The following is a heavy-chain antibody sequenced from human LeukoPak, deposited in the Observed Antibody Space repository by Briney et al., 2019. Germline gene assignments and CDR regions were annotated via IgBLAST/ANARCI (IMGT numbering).Heavy chain of an antibody. CDR1: GGTFSSYA. CDR3: ARAGAYGSSLVDY. Sequence: ASVKVSCKASGGTFSSYAISRVRQAPGQGLEWMGGIIPIFGTANYAQKFQGRVTITTDESTSTAYMELSSLRSEDTAVYYCARAGAYGSSLVDYWGQGTLVTVSS. J-gene: IGHJ4*02. D-gene: IGHD3-10*01. CDR2: IIPIFGTA. V-gene: IGHV1-69*05.